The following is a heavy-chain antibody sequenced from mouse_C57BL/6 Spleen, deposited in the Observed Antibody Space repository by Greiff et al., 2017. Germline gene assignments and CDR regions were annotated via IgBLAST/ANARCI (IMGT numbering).Heavy chain of an antibody. V-gene: IGHV1-63*01. Sequence: LVESGAELVRPGTSVKMSCKASGYTFTNYWIGWAKQRPGHGLEWIGDIYPGGGYTNYNEQFKGKATLTADKSSSTAYMQFSSLTSEDSAIYYCARRGNYYGSSSFDYWGQGTTLTVSS. CDR1: GYTFTNYW. J-gene: IGHJ2*01. CDR3: ARRGNYYGSSSFDY. CDR2: IYPGGGYT. D-gene: IGHD1-1*01.